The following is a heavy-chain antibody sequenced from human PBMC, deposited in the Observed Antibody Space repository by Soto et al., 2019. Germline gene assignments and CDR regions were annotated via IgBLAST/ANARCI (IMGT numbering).Heavy chain of an antibody. CDR1: GFTFSSYS. J-gene: IGHJ6*02. CDR2: ISSSSSTI. CDR3: ARDDQRWSTGMIRYYYYGMDV. D-gene: IGHD2-15*01. Sequence: GGSLRLSCAASGFTFSSYSMNWVRQAPGKGLEWVSYISSSSSTIYYADSVKGRFTISRDNAKNSLYLQMNSLRDEDTAVYYCARDDQRWSTGMIRYYYYGMDVWGQGTTVTVSS. V-gene: IGHV3-48*02.